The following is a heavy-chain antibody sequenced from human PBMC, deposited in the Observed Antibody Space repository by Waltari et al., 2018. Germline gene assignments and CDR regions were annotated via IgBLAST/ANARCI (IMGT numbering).Heavy chain of an antibody. CDR3: ALGDYDFWSGYSPFDY. Sequence: QVQLQESGPGLVKPSETLSLTCTVSGGSISSYYWSWIRQPPGKGREWIGYIYYSGSTNYNPALKSRVTISVDTSKNQFSLKLSSVTAADTAVYYCALGDYDFWSGYSPFDYWGQGTLVTVSS. CDR2: IYYSGST. J-gene: IGHJ4*02. CDR1: GGSISSYY. D-gene: IGHD3-3*01. V-gene: IGHV4-59*01.